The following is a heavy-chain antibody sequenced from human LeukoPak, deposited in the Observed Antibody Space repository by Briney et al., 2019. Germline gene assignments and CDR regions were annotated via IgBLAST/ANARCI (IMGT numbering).Heavy chain of an antibody. CDR1: GYTFTGYY. CDR3: ASWAGGNEPVASFDY. Sequence: SVKVSCKPSGYTFTGYYMHWRRQAPGQGLGWMGWINLNSGATNYAQKYQGRVTMTRDTSISTAYMELSRLRSDDTAIYYCASWAGGNEPVASFDYWGQGTLVTVSS. V-gene: IGHV1-2*02. J-gene: IGHJ4*02. CDR2: INLNSGAT. D-gene: IGHD1-14*01.